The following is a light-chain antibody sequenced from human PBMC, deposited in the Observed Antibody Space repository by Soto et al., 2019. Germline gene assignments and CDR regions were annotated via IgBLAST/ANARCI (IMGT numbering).Light chain of an antibody. CDR2: DVS. Sequence: QSALTQPASVSGSPGQSITISCTGTSSDIGGYNYVSWYQQHPGKAPKLMIYDVSNRPSGVSNRFSGSKSGNTASLTISGRQAEDEADYYCSSYTRSSTVFGTGTKLTVL. J-gene: IGLJ1*01. V-gene: IGLV2-14*01. CDR1: SSDIGGYNY. CDR3: SSYTRSSTV.